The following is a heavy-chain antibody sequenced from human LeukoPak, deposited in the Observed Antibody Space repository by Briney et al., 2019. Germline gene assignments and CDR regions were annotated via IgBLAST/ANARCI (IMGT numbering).Heavy chain of an antibody. J-gene: IGHJ5*02. CDR2: INPNSGGT. D-gene: IGHD2-21*01. CDR1: GYTFTGHY. V-gene: IGHV1-2*02. Sequence: ASVKVSCKAPGYTFTGHYMHWVRQAPGQGLEWMGWINPNSGGTNHAQKFQGRVTMTRDTSISTAYMELSSLTSDDTAVYYCARNSSLVDPWGQGTLVTVSS. CDR3: ARNSSLVDP.